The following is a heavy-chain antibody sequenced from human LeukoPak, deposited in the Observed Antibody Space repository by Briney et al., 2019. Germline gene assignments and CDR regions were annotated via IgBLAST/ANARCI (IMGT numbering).Heavy chain of an antibody. CDR2: MNPNSGNT. V-gene: IGHV1-8*02. D-gene: IGHD3-3*01. CDR1: GGTFSSYA. CDR3: ARARFLEWLFSTDNWFDP. J-gene: IGHJ5*02. Sequence: GASVKVSCKASGGTFSSYAINWVRQATGQGLEWMEWMNPNSGNTGYAQKFQGRVTMTRNTSISTAYMELSSLRSEDTAVYYCARARFLEWLFSTDNWFDPWGQGTLVTVSS.